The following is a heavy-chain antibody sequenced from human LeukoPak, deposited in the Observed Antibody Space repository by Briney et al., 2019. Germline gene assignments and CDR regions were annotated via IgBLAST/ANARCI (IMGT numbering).Heavy chain of an antibody. V-gene: IGHV1-2*02. CDR3: ARDSWGVIAARPDY. Sequence: EASVKVSCKASGYTFTGYYMHWVRQAPGQGLEWMGWINPNSGGTNYAQKFQGRVTMTRDTSISTAYMELSRLRSDDTAVYYCARDSWGVIAARPDYWGQGTLVTVSS. CDR1: GYTFTGYY. J-gene: IGHJ4*02. D-gene: IGHD6-6*01. CDR2: INPNSGGT.